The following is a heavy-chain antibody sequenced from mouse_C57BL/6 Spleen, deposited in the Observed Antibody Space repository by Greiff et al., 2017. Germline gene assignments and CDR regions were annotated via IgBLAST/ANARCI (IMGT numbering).Heavy chain of an antibody. D-gene: IGHD2-5*01. CDR2: INPNNGGT. V-gene: IGHV1-22*01. CDR1: GYTFTDYN. CDR3: ARSNNSNFYFDY. J-gene: IGHJ2*01. Sequence: VQLQQSGPELVKPGASVKMSCKASGYTFTDYNMHWVKQSHGKSLEWIGYINPNNGGTSYNQKFKGKATLTVNKSSSTAYMELRSLTSEDSAVYYCARSNNSNFYFDYWGQGTTLSVST.